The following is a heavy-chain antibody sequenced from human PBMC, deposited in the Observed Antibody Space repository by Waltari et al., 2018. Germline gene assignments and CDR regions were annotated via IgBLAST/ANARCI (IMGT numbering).Heavy chain of an antibody. V-gene: IGHV3-23*01. CDR2: ISGRCGST. Sequence: EVQMLESGGGLVPPGRSMRLSCAASGFTFSSDAMSWVRQAPGNGLEWVSSISGRCGSTYYADSVKCRFTISRDNSKNTLYLQMNSLRAEDTAVYYCARRPGLDYWGQGTLVTVSS. CDR3: ARRPGLDY. J-gene: IGHJ4*02. CDR1: GFTFSSDA.